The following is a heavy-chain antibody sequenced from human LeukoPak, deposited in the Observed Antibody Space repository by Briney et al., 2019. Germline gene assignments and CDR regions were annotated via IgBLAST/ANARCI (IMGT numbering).Heavy chain of an antibody. CDR3: ASLMTTMTIHDF. V-gene: IGHV3-21*01. J-gene: IGHJ4*02. Sequence: GGSLRLSCAASGFTFNSYSMNWVRQAPGKGLEWVSSISSSSSYIYYADSVKGRFTISRDNAKNSLYLQMNGLRAEDTAVYYCASLMTTMTIHDFWGQGTPVTVSS. CDR2: ISSSSSYI. D-gene: IGHD4/OR15-4a*01. CDR1: GFTFNSYS.